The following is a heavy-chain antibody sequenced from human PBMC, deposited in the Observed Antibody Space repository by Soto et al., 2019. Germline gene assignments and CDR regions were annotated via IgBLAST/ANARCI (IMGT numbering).Heavy chain of an antibody. CDR3: ARAKYSESYTYYYYGMDV. V-gene: IGHV3-48*02. J-gene: IGHJ6*02. CDR2: ISSSTNTI. D-gene: IGHD1-26*01. Sequence: LXLSCVTSWFTFSSFIMNWVRQAPGKGLEWISYISSSTNTIYYADSVKGRFTISRDNAKNSLYLQMNSLRDEDTAVYYCARAKYSESYTYYYYGMDVWGQGTTVTVSS. CDR1: WFTFSSFI.